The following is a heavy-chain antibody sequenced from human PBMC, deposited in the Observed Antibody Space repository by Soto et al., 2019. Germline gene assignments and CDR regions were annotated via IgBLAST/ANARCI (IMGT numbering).Heavy chain of an antibody. CDR3: ARRHLAVAVSPWFDP. CDR2: IDSSGEK. CDR1: GLSITDSEMG. D-gene: IGHD6-19*01. Sequence: QVTLKESCPVLVKPTETLTLRCTVSGLSITDSEMGVSWIRQPPGQPLEWLAHIDSSGEKSYRTFLKSRLAISKDTSKSQIVLTMTNMDPADTATYYCARRHLAVAVSPWFDPWGQGIPVTVSS. V-gene: IGHV2-26*01. J-gene: IGHJ5*02.